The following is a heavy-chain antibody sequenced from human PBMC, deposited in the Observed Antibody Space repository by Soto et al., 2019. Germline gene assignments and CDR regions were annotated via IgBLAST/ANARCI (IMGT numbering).Heavy chain of an antibody. CDR3: AKVGFYCTSSSCLDS. J-gene: IGHJ4*02. CDR2: IYYSGST. CDR1: GGSISSYY. Sequence: SETLSLTCTVSGGSISSYYWSWIRQPPGKGLEWIGYIYYSGSTNYNPSLKSRVTISVDTSKNQFSLKLSSVTAADTAVYYCAKVGFYCTSSSCLDSWGQGTLVTVSS. D-gene: IGHD2-2*01. V-gene: IGHV4-59*01.